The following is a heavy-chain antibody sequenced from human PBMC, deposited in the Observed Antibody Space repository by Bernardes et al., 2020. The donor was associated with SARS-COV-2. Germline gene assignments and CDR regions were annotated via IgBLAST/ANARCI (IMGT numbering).Heavy chain of an antibody. V-gene: IGHV3-9*01. CDR1: GFTFDDFA. CDR3: AKDSGAYYGSGSLDD. CDR2: IGWDGQSK. J-gene: IGHJ4*02. D-gene: IGHD3-10*01. Sequence: GGPLRLSCTTSGFTFDDFAMHWVRQVPGKGLEWVSGIGWDGQSKGYADSLKGRFTVSRDNGKKSLYLQMDGLTRDDTALYFCAKDSGAYYGSGSLDDWGRGTQVIVSS.